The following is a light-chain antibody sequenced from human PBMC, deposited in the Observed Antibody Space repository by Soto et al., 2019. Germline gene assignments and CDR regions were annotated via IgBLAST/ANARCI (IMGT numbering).Light chain of an antibody. Sequence: QAVVTQSPSASASLGASVKLTCTLSSGHSSYAIAWHQQQPEKGPRYLMKLNSDGSHSKGDGIPDRFSGSSSGAERYLTIPSLQSEDEADYYCQTWGTGVVFGGGTKLTVL. CDR2: LNSDGSH. CDR1: SGHSSYA. J-gene: IGLJ2*01. CDR3: QTWGTGVV. V-gene: IGLV4-69*01.